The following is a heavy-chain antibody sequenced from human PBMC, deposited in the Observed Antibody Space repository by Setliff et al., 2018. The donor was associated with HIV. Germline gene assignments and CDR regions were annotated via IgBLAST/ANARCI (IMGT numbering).Heavy chain of an antibody. Sequence: GGSLRLSCAASGFTFSSYSMNWVRQAPGKGLEWVASISSSSSYIYYADSVKGRFTSSRANAKNSLYLQMNSLKTEDTSVYYCTTAPGIAVATRNYYHYYMDVWGKGTTVTVSS. CDR3: TTAPGIAVATRNYYHYYMDV. J-gene: IGHJ6*03. CDR2: ISSSSSYI. V-gene: IGHV3-21*03. D-gene: IGHD6-19*01. CDR1: GFTFSSYS.